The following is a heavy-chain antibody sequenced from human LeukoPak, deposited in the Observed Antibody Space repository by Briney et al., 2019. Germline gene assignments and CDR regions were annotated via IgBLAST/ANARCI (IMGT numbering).Heavy chain of an antibody. CDR1: GYTFTDYY. J-gene: IGHJ4*02. CDR2: ISGNNGVT. V-gene: IGHV1-2*02. CDR3: ARDPPTAVDIDY. Sequence: ASVTVSCKASGYTFTDYYYHWVRQAPGQRREWLGWISGNNGVTNFAQEFQGRVTLTRDTSISTVYMELSRLTSDDTAMYYCARDPPTAVDIDYWGQGTLLTVSS. D-gene: IGHD2-2*01.